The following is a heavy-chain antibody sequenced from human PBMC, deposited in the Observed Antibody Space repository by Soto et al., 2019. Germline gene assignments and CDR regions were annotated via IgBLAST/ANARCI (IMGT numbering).Heavy chain of an antibody. CDR1: GLTFSEYH. CDR3: ARAGITMVRAVMPILGYYCIDC. CDR2: ISSSSSYT. V-gene: IGHV3-11*06. D-gene: IGHD3-10*01. J-gene: IGHJ6*02. Sequence: EGSLRLSCAPSGLTFSEYHMSWIRQAPGKGLEWVSYISSSSSYTNYADSVKGRFTISRDNAKNSLYLQMNSLRAEDTAVYYCARAGITMVRAVMPILGYYCIDCCDQPPTVAV.